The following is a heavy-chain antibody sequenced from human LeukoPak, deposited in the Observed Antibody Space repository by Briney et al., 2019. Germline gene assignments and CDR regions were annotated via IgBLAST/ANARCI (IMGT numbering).Heavy chain of an antibody. CDR1: GGSFSGYY. J-gene: IGHJ6*02. CDR2: IYTSGST. CDR3: ARANRWQQLPPDDYYYYYGMDV. D-gene: IGHD6-13*01. Sequence: SETLSLTCAVYGGSFSGYYWSWIRQPAGKGLEWIGRIYTSGSTNYNPSLKSRVTMSVDTSKNQFSLKLSSVTAADTAVYYCARANRWQQLPPDDYYYYYGMDVWGQGTTVTVSS. V-gene: IGHV4-59*10.